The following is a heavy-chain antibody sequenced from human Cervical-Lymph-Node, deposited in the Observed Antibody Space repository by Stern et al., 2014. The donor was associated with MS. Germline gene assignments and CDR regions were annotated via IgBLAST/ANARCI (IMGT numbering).Heavy chain of an antibody. V-gene: IGHV1-18*01. Sequence: QVQLQQSGAEVKKPGASVKVSCKASGYTFTNTGINWVRLAPGQGPEWMGWVSTYNGNTKYAQKLRGRVTMTTDTSTSTAYMELRSLRSDDTAVYYCARGDDKTSYDYWGQGTLVTVSS. J-gene: IGHJ4*02. CDR1: GYTFTNTG. CDR3: ARGDDKTSYDY. CDR2: VSTYNGNT. D-gene: IGHD1-1*01.